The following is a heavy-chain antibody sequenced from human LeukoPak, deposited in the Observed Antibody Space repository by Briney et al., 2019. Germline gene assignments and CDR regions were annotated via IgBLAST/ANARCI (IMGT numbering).Heavy chain of an antibody. J-gene: IGHJ4*02. CDR2: IDPSDSYT. CDR1: GYSFTNYW. Sequence: TGESLKISCKGSGYSFTNYWIGWVRRVPGKGLEWMGRIDPSDSYTNYSPSFQGHVTISADKSISTAYLQWSSLKASDTAMYYCARHLSGSSSGIDYWGQGTLVTVSS. D-gene: IGHD6-6*01. V-gene: IGHV5-10-1*01. CDR3: ARHLSGSSSGIDY.